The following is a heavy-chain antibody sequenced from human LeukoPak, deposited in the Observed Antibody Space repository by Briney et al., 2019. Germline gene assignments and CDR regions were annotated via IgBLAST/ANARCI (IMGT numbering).Heavy chain of an antibody. CDR3: AKDQVRGVGDIDY. CDR2: IWYDGSNK. CDR1: GFTFSSYG. J-gene: IGHJ4*02. Sequence: PGRSLRLSCAASGFTFSSYGMHWVRQAPGKGLEWVAVIWYDGSNKYYADSVKGRFTISRDNSKNTLYLQKKTWRTEYTAEYHCAKDQVRGVGDIDYGGQETLVTVSS. D-gene: IGHD3-10*01. V-gene: IGHV3-33*06.